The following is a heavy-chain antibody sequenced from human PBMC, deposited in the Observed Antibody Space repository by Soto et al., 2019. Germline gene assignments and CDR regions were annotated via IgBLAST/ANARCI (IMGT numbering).Heavy chain of an antibody. Sequence: DVRLAESGGGLVQPGGSLRLSCTTSGVSFASFAMTWVRQAPGKGLEWVATISGSDGKTYYADSVKGRFSISRDTSRNTLYLQMNSLRADDTAMYSSAKWSYLDYGGQGPRSTV. J-gene: IGHJ4*02. D-gene: IGHD3-16*02. CDR2: ISGSDGKT. CDR1: GVSFASFA. CDR3: AKWSYLDY. V-gene: IGHV3-23*04.